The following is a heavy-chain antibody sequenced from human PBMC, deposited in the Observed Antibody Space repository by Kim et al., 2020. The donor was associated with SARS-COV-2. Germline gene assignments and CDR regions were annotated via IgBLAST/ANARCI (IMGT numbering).Heavy chain of an antibody. V-gene: IGHV1-18*01. J-gene: IGHJ5*02. Sequence: ASVKVSCKASGYSFINYGISWVRQAPGQGFEWLGWIIDYNGNTNYAQKYQDRVTLTTDTSTSQAYMELRSLRSDDTAVYYCVRGGYCSAGSCPRGSGWVDPWGQGTLVTVSS. CDR3: VRGGYCSAGSCPRGSGWVDP. CDR1: GYSFINYG. CDR2: IIDYNGNT. D-gene: IGHD2-15*01.